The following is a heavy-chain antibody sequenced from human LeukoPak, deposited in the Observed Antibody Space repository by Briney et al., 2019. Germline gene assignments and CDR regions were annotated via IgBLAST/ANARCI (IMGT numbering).Heavy chain of an antibody. V-gene: IGHV4-31*03. J-gene: IGHJ5*02. CDR1: GGSISSGGYY. Sequence: SEALSLTCTVSGGSISSGGYYWSWIRQHPGKGLEWIGYIYYSGSTYYNPSLKSRVTISADTSKNQFSLKLSSVTAADTAVYYCARDGAKWDSSRRPGVFDPWGQGTLVTVSS. CDR3: ARDGAKWDSSRRPGVFDP. D-gene: IGHD6-13*01. CDR2: IYYSGST.